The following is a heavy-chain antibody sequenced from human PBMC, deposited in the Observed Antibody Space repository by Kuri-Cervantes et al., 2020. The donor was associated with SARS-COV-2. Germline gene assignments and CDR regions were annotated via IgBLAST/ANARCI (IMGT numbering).Heavy chain of an antibody. CDR2: MNPNSGNT. CDR1: GYTFSSYD. Sequence: ASVMVSCKASGYTFSSYDINWVRQATGQGLEWMGWMNPNSGNTGYAQKFQGRVTMTRNTSISTAYMELSSLRYEDTTVYYCARGPSFHGYYWGQGTLVTVSS. CDR3: ARGPSFHGYY. J-gene: IGHJ4*02. V-gene: IGHV1-8*01.